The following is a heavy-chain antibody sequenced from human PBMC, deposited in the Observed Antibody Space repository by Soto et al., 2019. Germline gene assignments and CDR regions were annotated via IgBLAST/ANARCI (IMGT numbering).Heavy chain of an antibody. D-gene: IGHD3-22*01. CDR2: IGGRATSA. Sequence: PGGSLRLSCAASGFTFSSYAMSWVRQAPGKGLEWVSGIGGRATSAYYADSVKGRFAISRDNAYNTLFLQLNSLRAEDTAVYYCAKSRYSDSSGDYYDFWGQGTLVTVSS. CDR3: AKSRYSDSSGDYYDF. CDR1: GFTFSSYA. J-gene: IGHJ4*02. V-gene: IGHV3-23*01.